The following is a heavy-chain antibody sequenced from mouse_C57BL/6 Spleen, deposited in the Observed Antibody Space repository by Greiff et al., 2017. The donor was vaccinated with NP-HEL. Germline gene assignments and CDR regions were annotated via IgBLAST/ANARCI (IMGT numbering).Heavy chain of an antibody. CDR2: IYPGDGDT. V-gene: IGHV1-82*01. CDR1: GYAFSSSW. Sequence: QVQLKQSGPELVKPGASVKISCKASGYAFSSSWMNWVKQRPGKGLEWIGRIYPGDGDTNYNGKFKGKATLTADKSSSTAYMQLSSLTSEDSAVYFCARWQYYGSSYTWYFDVWGTGTTVTVSS. D-gene: IGHD1-1*01. J-gene: IGHJ1*03. CDR3: ARWQYYGSSYTWYFDV.